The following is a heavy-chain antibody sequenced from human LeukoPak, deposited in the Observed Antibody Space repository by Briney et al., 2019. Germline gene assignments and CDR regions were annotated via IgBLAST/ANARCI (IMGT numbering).Heavy chain of an antibody. CDR2: IIPIFGTA. CDR3: GQTNGRYSGYDPTPYYYYMDV. CDR1: GGTFSSYA. J-gene: IGHJ6*03. Sequence: ASVKVSCKASGGTFSSYAISWVRQAPGQGLEWMGGIIPIFGTANYAQKFQGRVTITADESTSTAYMELSSLRSEDTAVYYCGQTNGRYSGYDPTPYYYYMDVWGKGTTVTVSS. V-gene: IGHV1-69*13. D-gene: IGHD5-12*01.